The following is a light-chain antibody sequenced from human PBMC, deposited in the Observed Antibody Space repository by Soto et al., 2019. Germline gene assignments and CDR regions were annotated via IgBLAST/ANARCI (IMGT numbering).Light chain of an antibody. CDR1: QSISSY. CDR3: QQSYSTPWT. V-gene: IGKV1-39*01. Sequence: DIQMTHSPSSLSSSLVGIVSITCRASQSISSYLNWYQQKPGKAPKLLIYAASSLQSGVPSRFSGSGSGTDFTLTISSLQPEDFATYYCQQSYSTPWTFGQGTKVDI. CDR2: AAS. J-gene: IGKJ1*01.